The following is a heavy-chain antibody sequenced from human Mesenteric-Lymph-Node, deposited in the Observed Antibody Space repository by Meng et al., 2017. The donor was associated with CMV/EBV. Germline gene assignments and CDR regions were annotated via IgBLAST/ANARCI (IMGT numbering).Heavy chain of an antibody. CDR2: INPGVSS. V-gene: IGHV4-34*01. Sequence: TCTVSGGSFKGHCWNWIRQSPGKGLEWIRQINPGVSSNYNPSLKSRVTMSVDTSKNQFSVNLTSVTAADTAVYYCARGKGVSGAFDSWGQGTLVTVSS. D-gene: IGHD1-26*01. CDR1: GGSFKGHC. CDR3: ARGKGVSGAFDS. J-gene: IGHJ4*02.